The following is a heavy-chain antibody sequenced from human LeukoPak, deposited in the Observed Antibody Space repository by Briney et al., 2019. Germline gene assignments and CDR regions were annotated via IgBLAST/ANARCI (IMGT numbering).Heavy chain of an antibody. CDR2: VSGKSIAI. CDR1: GTSVNTST. V-gene: IGHV3-48*04. D-gene: IGHD2-2*01. Sequence: ETLSLTCAVSGTSVNTSTWWSWVRQPPGKGLEWLSFVSGKSIAIYYADSVKGRFTISRDNAKESVYLHMSSLRAEDTAVYYCARRGDRFCTSMNCPPHSYYYYMDVWGKGTTVSVSS. J-gene: IGHJ6*03. CDR3: ARRGDRFCTSMNCPPHSYYYYMDV.